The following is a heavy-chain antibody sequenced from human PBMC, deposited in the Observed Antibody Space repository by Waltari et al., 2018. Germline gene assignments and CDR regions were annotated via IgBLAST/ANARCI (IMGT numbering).Heavy chain of an antibody. J-gene: IGHJ5*02. V-gene: IGHV4-34*01. Sequence: QVQLQQWGAGLLKPSETLSTTCAVYGGSFSGYYWSWIRQPPGKGLEWIGEISHSGRTNYNPSLKSRVTISLDTSKNQFSLKLSSVTAADTAVYYCARGPTSRLRLVFGYRFDPWGQGTLVTVSS. CDR1: GGSFSGYY. D-gene: IGHD3-3*01. CDR3: ARGPTSRLRLVFGYRFDP. CDR2: ISHSGRT.